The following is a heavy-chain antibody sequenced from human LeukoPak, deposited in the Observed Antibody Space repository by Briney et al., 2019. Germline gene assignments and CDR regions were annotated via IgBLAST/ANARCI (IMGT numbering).Heavy chain of an antibody. Sequence: GASVKVSCKASGYTFTGYYIHWVRQAPGQGLEWMGWINPNSGDTNYAQKFQGRVTMTRDTSISTAYMELSRLRSDDTAVYYCATIVVGPTGHFDYWGQGTLVTVSS. CDR3: ATIVVGPTGHFDY. V-gene: IGHV1-2*02. J-gene: IGHJ4*02. CDR1: GYTFTGYY. D-gene: IGHD2-15*01. CDR2: INPNSGDT.